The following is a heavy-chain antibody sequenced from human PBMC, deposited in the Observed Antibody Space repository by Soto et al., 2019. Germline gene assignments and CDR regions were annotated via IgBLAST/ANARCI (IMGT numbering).Heavy chain of an antibody. CDR1: GYTFTSYG. D-gene: IGHD6-6*01. V-gene: IGHV1-18*01. Sequence: ASVKVSCKASGYTFTSYGISWGRQAPGQVREWRGRISADNGDTNYAQKLRGRVTMTPDTYTCTAYRELRRLRSHATAVHYCASDGFEYSIPHIEYWGQGTLVTVSS. CDR2: ISADNGDT. J-gene: IGHJ4*02. CDR3: ASDGFEYSIPHIEY.